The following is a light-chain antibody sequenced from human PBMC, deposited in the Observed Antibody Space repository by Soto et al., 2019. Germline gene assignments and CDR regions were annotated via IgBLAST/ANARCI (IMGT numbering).Light chain of an antibody. J-gene: IGKJ1*01. CDR1: QGISNY. CDR2: ATS. V-gene: IGKV1-27*01. Sequence: DIHMTQSPTSLSASVGDRVTITCRASQGISNYLAWYQQKPGKVPKILIYATSTLQSGVPSRFSGSGSETDFTLTISSLQPEDVATYYCQKYNSAPPGFGQGTKVEIK. CDR3: QKYNSAPPG.